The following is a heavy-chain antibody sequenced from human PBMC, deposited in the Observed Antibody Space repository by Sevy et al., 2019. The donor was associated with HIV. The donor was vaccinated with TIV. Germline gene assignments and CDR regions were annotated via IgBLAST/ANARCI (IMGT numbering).Heavy chain of an antibody. V-gene: IGHV3-20*04. J-gene: IGHJ4*02. CDR1: GFRFDDNG. D-gene: IGHD6-6*01. Sequence: GGSLRLSCAASGFRFDDNGMSWVHQRPGKGLEWVSGIAWNGGRAGYADSVKGRFTISRDNAKNSLYLQMNSLRAEDTAFYYCARMASALMGYYFDSWGQGTLVTVSS. CDR3: ARMASALMGYYFDS. CDR2: IAWNGGRA.